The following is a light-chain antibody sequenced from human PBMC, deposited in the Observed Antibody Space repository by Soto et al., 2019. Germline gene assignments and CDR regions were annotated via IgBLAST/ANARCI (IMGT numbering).Light chain of an antibody. J-gene: IGKJ4*01. V-gene: IGKV3-15*01. CDR3: QQYSDWAPIT. CDR1: QSVGTN. CDR2: GAS. Sequence: EIVMTQSPAALSLSPGERATLSCRASQSVGTNLAWYQQKPGQAPRPLIYGASARATDVPARFSGSGSGTEFTLTISGLQFEDFAAYYCQQYSDWAPITFGGGTKVDIK.